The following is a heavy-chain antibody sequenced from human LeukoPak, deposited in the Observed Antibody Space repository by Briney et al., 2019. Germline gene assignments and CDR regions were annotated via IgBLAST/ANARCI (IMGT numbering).Heavy chain of an antibody. J-gene: IGHJ3*02. Sequence: TPSLTCTVSGGSISSGGYYWSWIRQHPGKGLEWIGYIYYSGSTYYNPSLKSRVTISVDTSKNQFSLKLSSVTAADTAVYYCARDYGDYEWAFDIWGQGTMVTVSS. D-gene: IGHD4-17*01. CDR2: IYYSGST. CDR3: ARDYGDYEWAFDI. CDR1: GGSISSGGYY. V-gene: IGHV4-31*03.